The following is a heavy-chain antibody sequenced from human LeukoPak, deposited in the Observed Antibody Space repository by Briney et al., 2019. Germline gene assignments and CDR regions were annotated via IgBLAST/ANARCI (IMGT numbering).Heavy chain of an antibody. Sequence: SETLSLTCTVSGGSLSSYYWSWIRQPPGKGLEWIGYIYYSGSTSYNPSLKSRVTISVDTSKNQFSLKLSSVTAADTALYYCARALRGSSCYDYWGQGTLVTVSS. CDR2: IYYSGST. CDR1: GGSLSSYY. CDR3: ARALRGSSCYDY. D-gene: IGHD2-2*01. V-gene: IGHV4-59*01. J-gene: IGHJ4*02.